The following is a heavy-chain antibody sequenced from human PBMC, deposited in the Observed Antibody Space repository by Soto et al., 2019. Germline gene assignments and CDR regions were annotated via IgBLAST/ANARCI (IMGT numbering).Heavy chain of an antibody. CDR1: GFTFSSYS. CDR3: ARDQAGGYCSSTSCYRSYYYYGMDV. V-gene: IGHV3-21*01. CDR2: ISSSSSYI. Sequence: GGSLRLSCAASGFTFSSYSMNWVRQAPGKGLEWVSSISSSSSYIYYADSVKGRFTIFRDNAKNSLYLQMNSLRAEDTAVYYCARDQAGGYCSSTSCYRSYYYYGMDVWGQGTTVTVSS. J-gene: IGHJ6*02. D-gene: IGHD2-2*02.